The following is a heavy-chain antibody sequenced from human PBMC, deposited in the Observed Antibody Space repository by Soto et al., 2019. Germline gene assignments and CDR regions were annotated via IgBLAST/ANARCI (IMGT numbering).Heavy chain of an antibody. Sequence: GGSLRLSCAASGFTFSSYAMNWVRQAPGKGLEYVSAISRNGSRTYYANSVKGRFTISRDNSKNTLYLQMGSLRAEDMAVYYSAIDQTKRQHLGRGGFDYWGQGTLVTVSS. V-gene: IGHV3-64*01. CDR2: ISRNGSRT. CDR3: AIDQTKRQHLGRGGFDY. CDR1: GFTFSSYA. J-gene: IGHJ4*02. D-gene: IGHD6-13*01.